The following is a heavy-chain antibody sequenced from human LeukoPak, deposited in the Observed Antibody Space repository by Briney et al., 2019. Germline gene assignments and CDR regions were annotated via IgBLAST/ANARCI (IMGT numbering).Heavy chain of an antibody. Sequence: GASVRVSCKASGYTFNSYAFSWVRQAPGQGLEWVGWISGYNADTNYARTFQGRVTMTIDRSTAYLELRSLRPDDTAVYYCARALYYDSSGYYPGLDHWRQGTLVTVSS. CDR3: ARALYYDSSGYYPGLDH. CDR1: GYTFNSYA. V-gene: IGHV1-18*01. CDR2: ISGYNADT. D-gene: IGHD3-22*01. J-gene: IGHJ4*02.